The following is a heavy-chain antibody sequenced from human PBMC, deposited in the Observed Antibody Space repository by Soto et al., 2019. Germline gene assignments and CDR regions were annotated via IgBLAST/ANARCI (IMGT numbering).Heavy chain of an antibody. CDR3: ARESPHDYGDLYGMDV. CDR1: GYTFTGYY. D-gene: IGHD4-17*01. CDR2: INPNSGGT. J-gene: IGHJ6*02. V-gene: IGHV1-2*04. Sequence: QVQLVQSGAEVKKPEASVKVSCKASGYTFTGYYMHWVRQAPGQGLEWMGWINPNSGGTNYAQKFQGWVTMTRDTSISTAYMELSRLRSDDTAVYYCARESPHDYGDLYGMDVWGQGTTVTVSS.